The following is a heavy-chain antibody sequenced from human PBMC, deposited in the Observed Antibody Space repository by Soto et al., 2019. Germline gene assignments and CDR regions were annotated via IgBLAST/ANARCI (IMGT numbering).Heavy chain of an antibody. D-gene: IGHD2-2*01. V-gene: IGHV4-34*01. CDR2: INHSGST. CDR3: ARKAQRGQLLFFY. Sequence: SETLSLTCAVYGGSFSGYYWSWIRQPPGKGLEWIGEINHSGSTNYNPSLKSRVTISVDTSKNQFSLKLSSVTAADTAVYYCARKAQRGQLLFFYWGQGTLVTVSS. CDR1: GGSFSGYY. J-gene: IGHJ4*02.